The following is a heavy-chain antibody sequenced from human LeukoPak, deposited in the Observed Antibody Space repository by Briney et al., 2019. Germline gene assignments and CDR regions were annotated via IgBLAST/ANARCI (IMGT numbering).Heavy chain of an antibody. CDR2: ISYDGRNK. Sequence: PGGSLRLSCAASGFTFSSYAMHWVRQAPGKGLEWVAVISYDGRNKYYRDSVKGRFTISRDNSKNVLYLQMNSLRAEDTAVYYCARGAYYYEDWGQGTLVTVSS. J-gene: IGHJ4*02. V-gene: IGHV3-30*04. D-gene: IGHD3-22*01. CDR1: GFTFSSYA. CDR3: ARGAYYYED.